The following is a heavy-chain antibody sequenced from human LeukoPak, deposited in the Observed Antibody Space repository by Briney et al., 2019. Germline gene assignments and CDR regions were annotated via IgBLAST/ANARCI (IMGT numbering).Heavy chain of an antibody. D-gene: IGHD7-27*01. CDR1: GFAYRAYC. V-gene: IGHV3-7*01. Sequence: GGSLRLSCGASGFAYRAYCMSWVRQAPRKGLEWVAIINQEESVASYVDSVKGRFTISRDNAKDSLYLHMTNLTAEDTAVYYCARADWGSIDYWGQGNQVTVS. CDR2: INQEESVA. J-gene: IGHJ4*02. CDR3: ARADWGSIDY.